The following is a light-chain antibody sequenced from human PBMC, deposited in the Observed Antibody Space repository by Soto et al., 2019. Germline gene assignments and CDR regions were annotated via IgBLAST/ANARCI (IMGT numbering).Light chain of an antibody. CDR2: SDD. Sequence: QSVLTQPPSASGTPGQRVTISCSGSNSNIGDKAVTWYQQIPGTAPKVVIHSDDQRPSGVPDRFSGSKSGNSASLAISAVQSEDEADYFCASWADSLTLVFGGGTKL. J-gene: IGLJ2*01. V-gene: IGLV1-44*01. CDR3: ASWADSLTLV. CDR1: NSNIGDKA.